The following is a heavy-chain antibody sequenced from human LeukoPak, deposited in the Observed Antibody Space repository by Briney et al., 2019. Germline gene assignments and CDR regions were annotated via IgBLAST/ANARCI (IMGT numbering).Heavy chain of an antibody. Sequence: GESLTISCKSSGYTFPNYWIAWMRQMPGKGLEWMGVIYPGDSATTYSPSFQGQVTISADKSINTAYLQWSSLKASDSAIYYCARLEYYDFWTGYPYWGQGNLVTVSS. CDR3: ARLEYYDFWTGYPY. CDR1: GYTFPNYW. D-gene: IGHD3-3*01. CDR2: IYPGDSAT. J-gene: IGHJ4*02. V-gene: IGHV5-51*01.